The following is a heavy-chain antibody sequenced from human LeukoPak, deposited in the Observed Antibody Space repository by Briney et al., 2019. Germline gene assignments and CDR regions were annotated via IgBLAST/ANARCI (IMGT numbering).Heavy chain of an antibody. CDR1: GGSISSSSYY. D-gene: IGHD5-12*01. CDR2: IYYSGST. J-gene: IGHJ4*02. V-gene: IGHV4-39*07. Sequence: SQTPSLTCTVSGGSISSSSYYWGWIRQPPGKGLEWIGSIYYSGSTYYNPSLKSRVTISVDTSKNQFSLKLSSVTAADTAVYYCARGFVATMSIPFDYWGQGTLVTVSS. CDR3: ARGFVATMSIPFDY.